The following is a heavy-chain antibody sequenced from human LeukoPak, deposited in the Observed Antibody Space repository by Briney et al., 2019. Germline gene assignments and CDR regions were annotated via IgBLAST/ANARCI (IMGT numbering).Heavy chain of an antibody. D-gene: IGHD3-22*01. CDR2: CGSGGTT. CDR3: ARPYYYDSSGYFHL. Sequence: CGSGGTTYYADSVKGRFTISRDNSKNTTYLQMNSLRAEDTAVYYCARPYYYDSSGYFHLWGQGTLVTVSS. J-gene: IGHJ4*02. V-gene: IGHV3-23*01.